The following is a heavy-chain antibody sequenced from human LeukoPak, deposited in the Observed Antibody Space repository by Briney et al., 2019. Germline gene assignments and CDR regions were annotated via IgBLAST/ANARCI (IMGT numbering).Heavy chain of an antibody. CDR3: AGGQQSGNFDY. J-gene: IGHJ4*02. V-gene: IGHV4-39*01. CDR1: GGSISSSSRY. Sequence: PSETLSLTCTVSGGSISSSSRYWGWIRQPPGKGLEWIGSLYYSGSTYYNPSLKSRVTISVDTSKNQFSPKLSSVTAADTAVYYCAGGQQSGNFDYWGQGTLVTVSS. CDR2: LYYSGST. D-gene: IGHD1/OR15-1a*01.